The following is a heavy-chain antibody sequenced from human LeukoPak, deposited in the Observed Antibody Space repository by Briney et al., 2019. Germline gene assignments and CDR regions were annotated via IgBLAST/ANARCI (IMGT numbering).Heavy chain of an antibody. Sequence: SETLSLTCTVSGGSISIYYWSWMGQPPAKALEWIGYIYYSGSTNYNPSLKSRVTISVDTSKNQFSLKLSSVTAADTAVYYCARAGYYYYMDVWGKGTTVTVSS. V-gene: IGHV4-59*01. J-gene: IGHJ6*03. CDR3: ARAGYYYYMDV. CDR1: GGSISIYY. CDR2: IYYSGST.